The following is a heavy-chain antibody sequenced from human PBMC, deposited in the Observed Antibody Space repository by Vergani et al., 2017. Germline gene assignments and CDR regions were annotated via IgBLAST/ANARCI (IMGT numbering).Heavy chain of an antibody. Sequence: LVESGGGLVQPGGSLRLSCAASSFSVSSHYMTWVRQAPGKGLEWVSTINIGGRTSYADSVKGRFTISRDNSKNTLYLQMNNLRAADTAVYYCARSGYCAHGVCYMTYYYYMDVWGKGTAVTVSS. J-gene: IGHJ6*03. D-gene: IGHD2-8*01. V-gene: IGHV3-66*01. CDR2: INIGGRT. CDR1: SFSVSSHY. CDR3: ARSGYCAHGVCYMTYYYYMDV.